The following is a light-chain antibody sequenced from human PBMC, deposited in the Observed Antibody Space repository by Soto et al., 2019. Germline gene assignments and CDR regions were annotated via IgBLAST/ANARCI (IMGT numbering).Light chain of an antibody. CDR3: QQLKSNLIT. J-gene: IGKJ5*01. Sequence: IQITQSPSPLSASFAGSGTIPCRASHNIAKWLAWYQQKPGRAPRLLIYDASTLQTGVPSRFSGSGSGTEFTLTISSLQPEDFATYYCQQLKSNLITFGQGTRLEIK. V-gene: IGKV1-5*01. CDR2: DAS. CDR1: HNIAKW.